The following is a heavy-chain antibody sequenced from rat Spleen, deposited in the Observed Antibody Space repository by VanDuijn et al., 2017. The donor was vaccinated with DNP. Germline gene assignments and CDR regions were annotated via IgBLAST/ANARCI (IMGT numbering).Heavy chain of an antibody. CDR2: ISYDDTTT. Sequence: EVQLVESGGGLVQPGRSMKLSCAASGFTFRDYNMAWVRQAPKKGLEWVASISYDDTTTYYRDSVRGRFTVSRDIAKSTLYLQMNSLRSEDTATYYCARGSGTYYWYFDFWGPGTMVTVSS. CDR1: GFTFRDYN. D-gene: IGHD5-1*01. J-gene: IGHJ1*01. V-gene: IGHV5-7*01. CDR3: ARGSGTYYWYFDF.